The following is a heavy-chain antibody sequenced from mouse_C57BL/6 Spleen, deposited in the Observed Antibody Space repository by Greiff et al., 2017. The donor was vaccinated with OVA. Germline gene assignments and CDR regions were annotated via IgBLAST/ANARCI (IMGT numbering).Heavy chain of an antibody. CDR3: AAYYSNYVFAY. D-gene: IGHD2-5*01. CDR1: GFNIKDYY. Sequence: EVQLQQSGAELVKPGASVKLSCTASGFNIKDYYMHWVKQRTEQGLEWIGRIDPEDGETKYALKFQGKATITADTSSNTAYLQLSSLTSEDTAVYYCAAYYSNYVFAYWGQGTLVTVSA. V-gene: IGHV14-2*01. CDR2: IDPEDGET. J-gene: IGHJ3*01.